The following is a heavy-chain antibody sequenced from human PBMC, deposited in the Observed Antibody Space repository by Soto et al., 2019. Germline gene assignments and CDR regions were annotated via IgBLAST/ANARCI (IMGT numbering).Heavy chain of an antibody. Sequence: GGCLRLCCAAGGFTFSGYAVSWVRQAPGKGLEWVSAISGSGGGTYYADSVKGRFTISRDNSKNTLYLQMNSLRAEDTAVYSCAKAWMDNARQRYFDHWGQGTLVTVSS. J-gene: IGHJ4*02. D-gene: IGHD5-12*01. CDR3: AKAWMDNARQRYFDH. CDR2: ISGSGGGT. CDR1: GFTFSGYA. V-gene: IGHV3-23*01.